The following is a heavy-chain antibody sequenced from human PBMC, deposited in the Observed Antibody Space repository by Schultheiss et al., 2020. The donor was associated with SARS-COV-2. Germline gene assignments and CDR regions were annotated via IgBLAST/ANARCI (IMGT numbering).Heavy chain of an antibody. D-gene: IGHD6-25*01. J-gene: IGHJ5*02. Sequence: SETLSLTCTVSGGSISGYYWSWIRQPAGKGLEWIGRIYTSGSTNYNPSLKSRVTISVDTSKNQFSLKLSSVTAADTAVYYCARERSIGWFDPWGQGTLVTVSS. V-gene: IGHV4-4*07. CDR1: GGSISGYY. CDR3: ARERSIGWFDP. CDR2: IYTSGST.